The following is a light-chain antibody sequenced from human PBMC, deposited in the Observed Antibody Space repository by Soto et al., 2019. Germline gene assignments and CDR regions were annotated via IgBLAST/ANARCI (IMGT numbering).Light chain of an antibody. CDR1: QSVKNNY. J-gene: IGKJ1*01. CDR2: GAS. CDR3: HQYDSWT. V-gene: IGKV3-20*01. Sequence: EIVLTQSPATLSLSPGERASLSCRASQSVKNNYLAWYQQKPGQAPRLLISGASSRTTGIPDRFSGSGSGTDFTLTISRLEPEDFAVYYCHQYDSWTFGQGTKVDIK.